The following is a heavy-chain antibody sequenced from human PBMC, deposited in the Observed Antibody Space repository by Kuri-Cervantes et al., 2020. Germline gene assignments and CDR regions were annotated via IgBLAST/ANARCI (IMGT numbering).Heavy chain of an antibody. V-gene: IGHV3-9*01. CDR1: GFTFDDYA. Sequence: LSLTCAASGFTFDDYAMHWVRQAPGKGLEWVSGISWNSGSIGYADSVKGRFTISRDNAKNSLYLQMNSLRAEDTALYYCAKDIRRYSYGYRGYYFDYWGQGTLVTVSS. J-gene: IGHJ4*02. CDR3: AKDIRRYSYGYRGYYFDY. D-gene: IGHD5-18*01. CDR2: ISWNSGSI.